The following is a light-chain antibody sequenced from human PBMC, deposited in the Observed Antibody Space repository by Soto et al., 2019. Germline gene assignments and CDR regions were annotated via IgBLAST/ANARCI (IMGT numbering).Light chain of an antibody. CDR3: TSYTSSGTHV. CDR2: DVI. V-gene: IGLV2-14*01. CDR1: TSDVGGYNY. Sequence: QSVLTQPASVSGSPGQSITISCTGTTSDVGGYNYVSWHQQHPGKAPKLMIYDVINRPSGVSNRFSGSKSDNTASLTIPGLQAEDEADYYCTSYTSSGTHVFGSGTKVTVL. J-gene: IGLJ1*01.